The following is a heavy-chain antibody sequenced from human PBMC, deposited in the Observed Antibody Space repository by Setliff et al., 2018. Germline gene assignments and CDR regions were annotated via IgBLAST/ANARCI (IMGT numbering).Heavy chain of an antibody. D-gene: IGHD4-17*01. CDR3: ARGTSYGGNSE. V-gene: IGHV1-18*01. J-gene: IGHJ4*02. CDR1: GYGFTSYG. CDR2: ISPYNGDT. Sequence: ASVKVSCKASGYGFTSYGISWVRQAPGQGLEWMGWISPYNGDTSYTQKLQDRVTMTTDISTSTAFMELRSLTSDDTAVYYCARGTSYGGNSEWGQGTLVTVSS.